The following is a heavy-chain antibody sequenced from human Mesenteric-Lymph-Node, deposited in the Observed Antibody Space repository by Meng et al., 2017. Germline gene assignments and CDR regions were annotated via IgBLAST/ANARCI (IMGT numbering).Heavy chain of an antibody. D-gene: IGHD1-26*01. CDR3: ARGLWEQSRYYFDS. V-gene: IGHV1-3*01. Sequence: QVQLVQSGAEVKKPGASVKVSVKASGYTFTNYAIQWVRQAPGQRLEWMGWINSGNGKTKYSEKFQGRVTITRDTSATTAYMELSSLRSEDMAVYYCARGLWEQSRYYFDSWGQGTLVTVSS. CDR1: GYTFTNYA. J-gene: IGHJ4*02. CDR2: INSGNGKT.